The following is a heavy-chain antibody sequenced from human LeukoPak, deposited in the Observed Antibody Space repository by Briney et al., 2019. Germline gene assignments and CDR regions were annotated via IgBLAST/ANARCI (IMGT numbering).Heavy chain of an antibody. Sequence: SETLSLTCTVSGGSISSSSYYWGWIRQPPGKGLEWIGSIYYSGSTYYNPSLKSRVTISVDTSKNQFSLKLSSVTAADTAVYYCARQLERRYYFDYWGQGTLVTVSS. CDR2: IYYSGST. V-gene: IGHV4-39*07. CDR1: GGSISSSSYY. J-gene: IGHJ4*02. D-gene: IGHD1-1*01. CDR3: ARQLERRYYFDY.